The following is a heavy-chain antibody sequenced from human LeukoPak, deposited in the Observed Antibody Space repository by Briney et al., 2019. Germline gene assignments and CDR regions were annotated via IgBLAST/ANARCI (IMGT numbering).Heavy chain of an antibody. CDR1: GYTFTNYY. D-gene: IGHD3-10*01. J-gene: IGHJ4*02. V-gene: IGHV1-46*01. Sequence: ASETVSCNASGYTFTNYYIHWVRQPPGQGLELVGVINTSYGGTNNAQNFPGRVSLTRDTSTSTDYMEMSSLRSDATALYYCSRVSSSISIGNYLGSRSSFDCWGQGTLVTVS. CDR3: SRVSSSISIGNYLGSRSSFDC. CDR2: INTSYGGT.